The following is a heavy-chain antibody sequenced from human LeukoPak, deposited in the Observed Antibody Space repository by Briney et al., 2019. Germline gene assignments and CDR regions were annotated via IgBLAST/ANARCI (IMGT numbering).Heavy chain of an antibody. CDR2: IRYDGDNK. D-gene: IGHD3-22*01. V-gene: IGHV3-30*02. CDR1: GFTFSSYG. CDR3: AKEISMTKFYHYYMDV. J-gene: IGHJ6*03. Sequence: PGGSLRLSCAASGFTFSSYGMHWVRQAPGKGLEWVSFIRYDGDNKYYADLVKGRFTISRDNSKNTLYLQMNSLRAEDTAMYYCAKEISMTKFYHYYMDVWGKGTTVTISS.